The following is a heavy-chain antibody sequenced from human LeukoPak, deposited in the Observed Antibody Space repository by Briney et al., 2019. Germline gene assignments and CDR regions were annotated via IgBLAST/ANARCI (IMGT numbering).Heavy chain of an antibody. CDR2: ISGSGGST. Sequence: GGSLRLSCAASVFTFSSYAMSWVRQAPGKGLEWVSAISGSGGSTYYADSVKGRFTISRDNSKNTLYLQMNSLRAEDTAVYYCAKGCSSTSCYHSMDVWGKGTKVTVSS. D-gene: IGHD2-2*01. CDR1: VFTFSSYA. CDR3: AKGCSSTSCYHSMDV. J-gene: IGHJ6*04. V-gene: IGHV3-23*01.